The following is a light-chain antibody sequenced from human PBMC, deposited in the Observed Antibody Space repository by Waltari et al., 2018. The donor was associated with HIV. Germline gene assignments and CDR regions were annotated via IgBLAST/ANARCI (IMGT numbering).Light chain of an antibody. CDR2: RNN. V-gene: IGLV1-47*01. CDR1: SSNIGSNY. Sequence: QSVLPQPPSASGTPGPRVTISCSGSSSNIGSNYVYWYQQLPGTAPKLLIYRNNQRPSGVPDRFSGSKSGTSASLAISGLRSEDEADYYCAAWDDSLSGRVFGGGTKLTVL. J-gene: IGLJ3*02. CDR3: AAWDDSLSGRV.